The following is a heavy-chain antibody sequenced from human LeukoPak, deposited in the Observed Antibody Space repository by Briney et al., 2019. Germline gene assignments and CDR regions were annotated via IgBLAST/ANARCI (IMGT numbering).Heavy chain of an antibody. Sequence: SETLSLTCTVSGGSISSSSYYWGWIRQPPGKGLEWIGSIYYSGSTYYNPSLKSRVTISVDTSKNQFSLKLTSVTAADTAVYYCARGYSSSWYFNWFDPWGQGTLVTVSS. CDR1: GGSISSSSYY. V-gene: IGHV4-39*07. CDR3: ARGYSSSWYFNWFDP. D-gene: IGHD6-13*01. CDR2: IYYSGST. J-gene: IGHJ5*02.